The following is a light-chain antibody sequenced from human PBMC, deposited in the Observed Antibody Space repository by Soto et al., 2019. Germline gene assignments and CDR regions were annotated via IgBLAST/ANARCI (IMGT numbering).Light chain of an antibody. CDR3: QQYNSYSWT. V-gene: IGKV1-5*03. CDR1: QSISSW. CDR2: KAS. J-gene: IGKJ1*01. Sequence: DIQMTQSPSTLSGSVGDRVTITCRASQSISSWLAWYQLKPGKAPKLLIYKASTLESGVPSRFSGSGSGTEFTLTISSLQADDFATYYCQQYNSYSWTFGQGTKVEIK.